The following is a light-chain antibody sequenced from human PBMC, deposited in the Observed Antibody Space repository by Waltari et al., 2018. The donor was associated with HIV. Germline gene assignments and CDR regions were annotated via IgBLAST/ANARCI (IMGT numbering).Light chain of an antibody. Sequence: QSALTQPAAVSGSPGQSITFSCTGTGSDVGAYNLVSWYQQHPDKAPKLVMYGVTQRPSGVSDRCAGSKSGTTADLTISGRHADDEAEYFCSSFATTATPVLFGGGTKLTVL. CDR3: SSFATTATPVL. CDR2: GVT. CDR1: GSDVGAYNL. J-gene: IGLJ2*01. V-gene: IGLV2-23*02.